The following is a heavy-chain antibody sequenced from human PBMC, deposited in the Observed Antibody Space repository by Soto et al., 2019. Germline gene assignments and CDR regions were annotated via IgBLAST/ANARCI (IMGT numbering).Heavy chain of an antibody. CDR1: GGTFSSSS. J-gene: IGHJ4*02. Sequence: SVKVSCKASGGTFSSSSISWVRQAPGQGLEWMGGIIPIFGTANYTQKFQGRVTMTRDTSTSTVYMELSSLRSEDTAVYYCARVYCSGGSCYSIDYWGQGTLVTV. V-gene: IGHV1-69*05. CDR3: ARVYCSGGSCYSIDY. D-gene: IGHD2-15*01. CDR2: IIPIFGTA.